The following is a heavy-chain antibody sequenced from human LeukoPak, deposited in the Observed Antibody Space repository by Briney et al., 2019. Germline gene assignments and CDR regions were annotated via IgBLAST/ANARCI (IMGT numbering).Heavy chain of an antibody. CDR3: ARDVLR. J-gene: IGHJ4*02. CDR2: IYKTGST. V-gene: IGHV4-31*11. CDR1: GDSITSGGYY. Sequence: SETLSLTCAVSGDSITSGGYYWSWIRQRPGKGLEWIGYIYKTGSTYYNPSLKSRVTMSVDTSRNQFSLKVNSVTAADTAVYYCARDVLRWGQGTLVTVSS.